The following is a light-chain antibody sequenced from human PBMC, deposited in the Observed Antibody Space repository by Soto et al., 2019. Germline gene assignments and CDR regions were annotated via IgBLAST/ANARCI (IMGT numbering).Light chain of an antibody. CDR3: LQDYNSPRT. CDR1: QSISRY. CDR2: AAS. J-gene: IGKJ1*01. Sequence: IHLTQSPSSLSASVGYRITITCRSSQSISRYLNWYQQRPGTAPKLLIYAASSLQSGVPSRSRGSGSGTDFTLTISSLQPEDFATYYCLQDYNSPRTFGQGTKVDIK. V-gene: IGKV1-6*01.